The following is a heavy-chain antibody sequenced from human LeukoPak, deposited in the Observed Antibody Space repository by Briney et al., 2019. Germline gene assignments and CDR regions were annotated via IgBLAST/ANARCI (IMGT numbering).Heavy chain of an antibody. V-gene: IGHV3-74*01. CDR3: VSFYETY. J-gene: IGHJ4*02. Sequence: GGSLRLSCAASGNYWMHWVRQVPGKGLVWVSHINSDGSWTSYADSVKGRFTISKDNAKNTVYLQMNSLGAEDTAVYYCVSFYETYWGRGTLVTVSS. CDR2: INSDGSWT. D-gene: IGHD2/OR15-2a*01. CDR1: GNYW.